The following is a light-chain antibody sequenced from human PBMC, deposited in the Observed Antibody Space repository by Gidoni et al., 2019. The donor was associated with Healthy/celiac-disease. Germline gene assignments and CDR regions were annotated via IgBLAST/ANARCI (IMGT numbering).Light chain of an antibody. Sequence: DIQMTQSPSSLSASVGDRVTITCRASQSISSYLNWYQQKPGKAPKLLIYAASSLQSGVPSRFSGSGSGTDFTLPISSLQPEDFATYYCQQRYSTLSITFGQGTRLEIK. J-gene: IGKJ5*01. CDR2: AAS. CDR3: QQRYSTLSIT. V-gene: IGKV1-39*01. CDR1: QSISSY.